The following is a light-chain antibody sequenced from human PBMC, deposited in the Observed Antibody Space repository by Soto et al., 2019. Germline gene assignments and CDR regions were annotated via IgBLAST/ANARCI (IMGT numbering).Light chain of an antibody. V-gene: IGLV1-44*01. CDR2: MNN. CDR1: SSDIGRNV. J-gene: IGLJ3*02. CDR3: ATWDDKLHVCV. Sequence: QSVLTQPPSSSGTPGQRVTISCSGGSSDIGRNVVYCYQHLPGTAPKLVIYMNNQLPSGVPARFSGSKSGTSASLAISGHQSEHESHYYCATWDDKLHVCVFGGGPKLTVL.